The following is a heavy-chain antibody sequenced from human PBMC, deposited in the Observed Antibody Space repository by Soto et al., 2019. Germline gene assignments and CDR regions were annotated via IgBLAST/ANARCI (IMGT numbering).Heavy chain of an antibody. V-gene: IGHV1-46*01. CDR1: GYTFTSYY. D-gene: IGHD6-6*01. CDR3: ARDSSSSLVED. CDR2: INPSGGST. Sequence: ASVQVSCKASGYTFTSYYMHWVRQAPGQGLEWMGIINPSGGSTSYAQKFQGRVTMTRDTSTSAVYMELSSLRSEDTDGEYWARDSSSSLVEDWGQGTLVTGSS. J-gene: IGHJ4*02.